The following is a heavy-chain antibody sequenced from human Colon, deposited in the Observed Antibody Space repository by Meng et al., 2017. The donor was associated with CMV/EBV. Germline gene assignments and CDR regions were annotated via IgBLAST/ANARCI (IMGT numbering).Heavy chain of an antibody. Sequence: QITLKESGPTLVKPTQTLTLTCTFSGFSLRTPEVGVHWIRQPPGKALEWLALIYWDDDNQFRPSLKNRITITKDTSKNQVVLTMTNMDPVDTATYYYAHGRGWLTDYWGQGTLVTVSS. CDR1: GFSLRTPEVG. CDR2: IYWDDDN. CDR3: AHGRGWLTDY. J-gene: IGHJ4*02. D-gene: IGHD6-19*01. V-gene: IGHV2-5*02.